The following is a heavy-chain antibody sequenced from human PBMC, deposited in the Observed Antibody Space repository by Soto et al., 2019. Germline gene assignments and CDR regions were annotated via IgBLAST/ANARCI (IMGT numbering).Heavy chain of an antibody. CDR3: SRRAPEGFDP. V-gene: IGHV4-39*01. CDR2: INNFGDT. CDR1: GGSLSSSPYF. J-gene: IGHJ5*02. Sequence: LQLQESGPGLVKASETLSLTCTVSGGSLSSSPYFWGWIRRPPGKGLEFIGSINNFGDTYYNPSLESRVTLSVDTSKNQFSLRVTSVTATDTGLYYCSRRAPEGFDPWGQGTLVTVSS.